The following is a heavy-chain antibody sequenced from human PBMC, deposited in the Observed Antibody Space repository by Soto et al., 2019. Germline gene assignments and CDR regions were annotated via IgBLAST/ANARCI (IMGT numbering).Heavy chain of an antibody. Sequence: PETLSLTCSVSGGSLSSYFRNWLRRPPGKGLEWIGYIYDDGTTDYNPSLKSRVTILLDMSKNQFSLKLSSVTAADTAVYYCVSSRSAIYGDALDVWGQGTMVTVSS. CDR2: IYDDGTT. J-gene: IGHJ3*01. D-gene: IGHD2-2*01. CDR1: GGSLSSYF. CDR3: VSSRSAIYGDALDV. V-gene: IGHV4-59*03.